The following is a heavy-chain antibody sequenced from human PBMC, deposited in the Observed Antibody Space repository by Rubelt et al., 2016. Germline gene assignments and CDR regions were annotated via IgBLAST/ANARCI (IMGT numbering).Heavy chain of an antibody. D-gene: IGHD3-10*01. CDR3: ARDLTSGYFDH. V-gene: IGHV3-33*01. J-gene: IGHJ4*02. Sequence: APGKGQEWVAVIWYDGSNKYYADSVKGRFTISRDNSKNTLYLQMNSLRAEDTAVYYCARDLTSGYFDHWGQGTLVTVSS. CDR2: IWYDGSNK.